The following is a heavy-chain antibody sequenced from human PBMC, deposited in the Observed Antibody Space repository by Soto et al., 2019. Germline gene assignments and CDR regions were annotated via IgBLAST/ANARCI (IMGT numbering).Heavy chain of an antibody. CDR1: GHTFTNFG. CDR2: ISAYTDDP. CDR3: ARVIPGAEAWFDP. Sequence: ASVKVSCKASGHTFTNFGVTWVRQAPGQGLEWMGWISAYTDDPNYAQKFQGRVTMTIDTSTSTAYLDLRSLTSDDTAVHYCARVIPGAEAWFDPWGQGTLVTVSS. V-gene: IGHV1-18*01. D-gene: IGHD2-2*01. J-gene: IGHJ5*02.